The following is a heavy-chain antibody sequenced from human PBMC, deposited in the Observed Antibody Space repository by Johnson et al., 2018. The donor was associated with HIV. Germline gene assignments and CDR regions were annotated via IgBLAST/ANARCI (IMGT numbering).Heavy chain of an antibody. CDR3: ARDQDLGYYDSTAFDV. D-gene: IGHD3-22*01. CDR1: GFTFSSYA. J-gene: IGHJ3*01. CDR2: ISYDGSNK. Sequence: QMQLVESGGGVVQPGRSLRLSCAASGFTFSSYAMHWVRQAPGKGLEWVAVISYDGSNKYYADPVKGRFTISRDNSKNTLYLQMNSLRAEDTAVYYCARDQDLGYYDSTAFDVWGQGTMVTVSS. V-gene: IGHV3-30*14.